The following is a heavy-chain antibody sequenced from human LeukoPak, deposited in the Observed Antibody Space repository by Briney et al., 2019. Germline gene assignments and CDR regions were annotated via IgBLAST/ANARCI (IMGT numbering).Heavy chain of an antibody. CDR3: ARSSLPGRSVRTEYFQH. CDR2: ISDSSRTI. Sequence: GGSLRLSCAASGFTFSDYYMTWMRQAPGKGLQWLSFISDSSRTIYYADSVKGRFTISRGNAKNSLYLQMSSLRAEDTAIYYCARSSLPGRSVRTEYFQHWGQGALVTVSS. CDR1: GFTFSDYY. D-gene: IGHD5/OR15-5a*01. V-gene: IGHV3-11*01. J-gene: IGHJ1*01.